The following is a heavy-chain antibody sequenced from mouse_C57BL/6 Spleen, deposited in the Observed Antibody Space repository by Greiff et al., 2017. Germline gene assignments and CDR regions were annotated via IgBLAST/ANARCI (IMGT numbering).Heavy chain of an antibody. V-gene: IGHV1-15*01. J-gene: IGHJ2*01. CDR1: GYTFTDYE. D-gene: IGHD2-5*01. CDR3: TIVTNWYFDY. Sequence: VQLQQSGAELVRPGASVTLSCKASGYTFTDYEMHWVKQTPVHGLEWIGAIDPETGGTAYNQKFKGKAILTADKSSSTAYMELRSLTSEDSAVYYCTIVTNWYFDYWGQGTTLTVSS. CDR2: IDPETGGT.